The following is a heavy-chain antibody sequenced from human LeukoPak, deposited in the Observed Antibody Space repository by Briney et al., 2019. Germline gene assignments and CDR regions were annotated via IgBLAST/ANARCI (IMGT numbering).Heavy chain of an antibody. V-gene: IGHV4-59*01. CDR2: IYYSGST. D-gene: IGHD3-22*01. CDR1: GGSISSYY. Sequence: NPSETLSLTCTVSGGSISSYYWSWIRQPPGKGLEWIGYIYYSGSTNYNPSLKSRVTISVDTSKNQFSLKLSSVTAADTAVYYCARANRGYYDSSGYSPWFDPWGQGTLVTVSS. J-gene: IGHJ5*02. CDR3: ARANRGYYDSSGYSPWFDP.